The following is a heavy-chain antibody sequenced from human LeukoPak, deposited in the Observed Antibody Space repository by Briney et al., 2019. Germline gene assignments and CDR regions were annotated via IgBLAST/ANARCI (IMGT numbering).Heavy chain of an antibody. CDR2: MNPNSGNT. CDR1: GYTFTSYD. D-gene: IGHD2/OR15-2a*01. J-gene: IGHJ4*02. Sequence: GASVKVSCKASGYTFTSYDINWVRQATGQGLEWMGWMNPNSGNTNYAQKLQGRVTMTTDTSTSTAYMELRSLRSDDTAVYYCARVDPVNFDYWGQGTLVTVSS. V-gene: IGHV1-18*01. CDR3: ARVDPVNFDY.